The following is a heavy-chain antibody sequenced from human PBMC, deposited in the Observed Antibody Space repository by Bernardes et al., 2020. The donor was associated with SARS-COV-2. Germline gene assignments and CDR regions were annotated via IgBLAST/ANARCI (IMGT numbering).Heavy chain of an antibody. V-gene: IGHV3-23*01. J-gene: IGHJ3*02. CDR3: AKGEALGVTTMAFDI. Sequence: GGSLRLSCAASGFTFSSYAMSWVRQAPGKGLEWVSAISCSGGSTYYADSVKGRFTISRDNSKNTLYLQMNSLRAEDTAVYYCAKGEALGVTTMAFDIWGQGTMVTVSS. D-gene: IGHD5-12*01. CDR1: GFTFSSYA. CDR2: ISCSGGST.